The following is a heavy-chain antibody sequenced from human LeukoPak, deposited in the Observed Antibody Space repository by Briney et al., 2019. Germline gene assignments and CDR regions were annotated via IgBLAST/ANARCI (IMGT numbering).Heavy chain of an antibody. CDR3: ARDPYSGTYGDTYYYYMDV. J-gene: IGHJ6*03. V-gene: IGHV3-48*03. CDR1: GFTFSSYE. D-gene: IGHD1-26*01. Sequence: GGSLRLSCVASGFTFSSYEMNWVRQAPGKGLEWVSYISSSGSTIYYADSVKGRFTISRDNAKNSLYLLMNSLRAEDTAVYYCARDPYSGTYGDTYYYYMDVWGKGTTVTISS. CDR2: ISSSGSTI.